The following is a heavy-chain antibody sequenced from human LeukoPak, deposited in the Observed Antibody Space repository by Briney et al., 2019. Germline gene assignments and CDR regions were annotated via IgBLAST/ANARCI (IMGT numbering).Heavy chain of an antibody. V-gene: IGHV4-59*08. D-gene: IGHD1-26*01. CDR2: IYYSGST. CDR3: ARHMIVGATTYYYYGMDV. Sequence: PSETLSLTCTVSGGSISSYYWSWIRQPPGKGLEWIGYIYYSGSTNYNPSLKSRVTISVDTSKNQFSLKLSSVTAADTAVYYCARHMIVGATTYYYYGMDVWGQGTTVTVSS. CDR1: GGSISSYY. J-gene: IGHJ6*02.